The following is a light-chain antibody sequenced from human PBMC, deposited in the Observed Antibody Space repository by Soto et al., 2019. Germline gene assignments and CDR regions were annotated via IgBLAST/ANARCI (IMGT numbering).Light chain of an antibody. V-gene: IGLV2-14*01. CDR3: SSYTSSSTL. Sequence: QSALTQPASVSGSPGQWITISCTGTSSDVGGYNYVSWYQQHPGKAPKLMIYDVSNRPSGVSNRFSGSKSGNTASLTISGLQAEDEADYYCSSYTSSSTLFGGGTQLTVL. CDR1: SSDVGGYNY. J-gene: IGLJ2*01. CDR2: DVS.